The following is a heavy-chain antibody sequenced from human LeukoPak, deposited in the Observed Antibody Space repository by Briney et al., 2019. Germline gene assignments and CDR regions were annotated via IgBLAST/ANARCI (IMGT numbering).Heavy chain of an antibody. V-gene: IGHV4-59*08. CDR3: VGRDSSNLWYFDL. CDR1: GVSISSYY. D-gene: IGHD6-13*01. CDR2: INYSGST. Sequence: SETLSLTCAVSGVSISSYYWNWIRQPPGKGLEWIGYINYSGSTNYNPSLRGRVTMSVDTSKNQFSLRVTSVTAADTAVYYCVGRDSSNLWYFDLWGRGAPVTVSS. J-gene: IGHJ2*01.